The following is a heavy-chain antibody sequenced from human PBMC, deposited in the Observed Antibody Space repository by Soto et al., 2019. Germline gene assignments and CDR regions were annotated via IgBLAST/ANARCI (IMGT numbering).Heavy chain of an antibody. CDR2: INDSGNI. V-gene: IGHV4-34*01. CDR3: ARGLIIWFGELSRRGGYYYYMDV. D-gene: IGHD3-10*01. CDR1: GGSFSGYQ. J-gene: IGHJ6*03. Sequence: QVQLQQWGAGLLKPSETLSLTCAVYGGSFSGYQWTWIRQTPGKRLEWIGEINDSGNINYNPSLKSRVTLLVDTPKKQISLKLSSVTAADTAVYYCARGLIIWFGELSRRGGYYYYMDVWGKGTTVTVSS.